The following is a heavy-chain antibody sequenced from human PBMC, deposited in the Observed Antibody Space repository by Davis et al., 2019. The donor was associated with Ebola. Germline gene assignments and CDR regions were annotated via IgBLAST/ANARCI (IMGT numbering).Heavy chain of an antibody. D-gene: IGHD1-26*01. Sequence: MPSETLSLTCAVYGGSFSGYYWSWIRQPPGKGLEWIGEINHTGSTYYNPFLESRVTISVDRSKNQFSLSLRSVTAADTAVYYCARAGATVAFDYWGQGTLVTVSS. CDR3: ARAGATVAFDY. J-gene: IGHJ4*02. CDR2: INHTGST. V-gene: IGHV4-34*01. CDR1: GGSFSGYY.